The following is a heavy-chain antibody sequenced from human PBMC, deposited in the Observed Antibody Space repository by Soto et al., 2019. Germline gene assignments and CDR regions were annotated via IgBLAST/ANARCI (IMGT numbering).Heavy chain of an antibody. CDR3: ARAQYGDYAYYYYGMDV. Sequence: SETLSLTCTVSGGSISSYYWSWIRQPPGKGLEWIGFVHYSGSIKYNPSLKSRVAMSLDMSTKQFSLKVSSVTAADTAVYYCARAQYGDYAYYYYGMDVWGQGTTVTVYS. CDR2: VHYSGSI. D-gene: IGHD4-17*01. V-gene: IGHV4-59*08. J-gene: IGHJ6*02. CDR1: GGSISSYY.